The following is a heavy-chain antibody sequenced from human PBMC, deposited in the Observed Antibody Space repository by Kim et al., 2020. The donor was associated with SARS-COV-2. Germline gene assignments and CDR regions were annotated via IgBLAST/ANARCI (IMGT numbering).Heavy chain of an antibody. D-gene: IGHD6-13*01. J-gene: IGHJ2*01. CDR2: ISSSGSTI. CDR1: GFTFSSYE. CDR3: ARDSNWGAAAGTVINWYFDL. Sequence: GGSLRLSCAASGFTFSSYEMNWVRQAPGKGLEWVSYISSSGSTIYYADSVKGRFTISRDNAKNSLYLQMNSLRAEDTAVYYCARDSNWGAAAGTVINWYFDLWGRGTLVTVSS. V-gene: IGHV3-48*03.